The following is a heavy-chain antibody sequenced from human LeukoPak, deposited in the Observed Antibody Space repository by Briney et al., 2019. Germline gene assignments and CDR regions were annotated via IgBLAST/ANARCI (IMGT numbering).Heavy chain of an antibody. CDR3: ARGEGYSYGYGDN. D-gene: IGHD5-18*01. V-gene: IGHV1-46*01. Sequence: ASVKVSCKASGYRFISYYIHWVRQAPGQGLEWIGVINPSGGATTYAQKFQGRVTMTRDTSTSTVYMELSSLTSDDTAVYYCARGEGYSYGYGDNWGQGTLVTVSS. CDR2: INPSGGAT. CDR1: GYRFISYY. J-gene: IGHJ4*02.